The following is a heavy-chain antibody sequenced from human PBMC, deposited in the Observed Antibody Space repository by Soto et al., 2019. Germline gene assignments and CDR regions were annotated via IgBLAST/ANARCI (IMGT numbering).Heavy chain of an antibody. J-gene: IGHJ4*02. D-gene: IGHD3-22*01. Sequence: SETLSLTCTVSGGSISSSSYYWGWIRQPPGKGLEWIGSIYYSGSTYYNPSLESRVTISVDTSKNQFSLKLSSVTAADTAVYYCARDKYYYDSNYFDYWGQGTLVTVSS. CDR2: IYYSGST. V-gene: IGHV4-39*02. CDR3: ARDKYYYDSNYFDY. CDR1: GGSISSSSYY.